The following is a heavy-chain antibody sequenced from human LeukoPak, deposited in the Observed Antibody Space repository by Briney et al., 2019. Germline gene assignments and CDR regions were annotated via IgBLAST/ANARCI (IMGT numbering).Heavy chain of an antibody. CDR1: GGSISSYY. D-gene: IGHD4-17*01. Sequence: SETLSLTCTVSGGSISSYYWSWIRQPAGKGLEWIGRIYTSGSTNYNPSLKSRVTMSVDTSKNQFSLELSSATAADTAVYYCARVAVTRYYYYYYGMDVWGQGTTVTVSS. J-gene: IGHJ6*02. CDR2: IYTSGST. V-gene: IGHV4-4*07. CDR3: ARVAVTRYYYYYYGMDV.